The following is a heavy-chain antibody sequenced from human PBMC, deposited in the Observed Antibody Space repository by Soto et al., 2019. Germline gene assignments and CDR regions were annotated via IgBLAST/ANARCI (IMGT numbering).Heavy chain of an antibody. CDR1: GFTFSWHW. Sequence: EVQLVESGGGLVQPGGSLRLSYAASGFTFSWHWMSWVRQAPGKGLEWVTNIKEDGSEKYYADSVKGRFTVSRDNAKNSLSLELRSLGAEDTALYYCARVDFWSGFWGLDSWGQGTLVTVSS. D-gene: IGHD3-3*01. V-gene: IGHV3-7*01. CDR3: ARVDFWSGFWGLDS. CDR2: IKEDGSEK. J-gene: IGHJ4*02.